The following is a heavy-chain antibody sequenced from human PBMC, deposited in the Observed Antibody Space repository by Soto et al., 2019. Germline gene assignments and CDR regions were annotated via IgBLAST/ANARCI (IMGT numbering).Heavy chain of an antibody. Sequence: GGSVRLSCEASGFMFSMYWMHWVRQAPGKGLEWVANMNQGGSEINYADSVRGRFTISRDNAKNLLYLQMNSLRVEDTAVYHCARDRGYSTFDIWGQGTMVTVSS. J-gene: IGHJ3*02. CDR3: ARDRGYSTFDI. CDR2: MNQGGSEI. V-gene: IGHV3-7*01. CDR1: GFMFSMYW. D-gene: IGHD2-2*01.